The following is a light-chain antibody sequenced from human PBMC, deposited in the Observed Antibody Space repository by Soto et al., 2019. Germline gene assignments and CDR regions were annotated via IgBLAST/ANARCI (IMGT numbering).Light chain of an antibody. CDR1: NSNIGSHT. V-gene: IGLV1-44*01. CDR2: SSN. J-gene: IGLJ3*02. CDR3: AAWDDSLNGVV. Sequence: QSVLTQPPSASGTRGQRVTISCSGSNSNIGSHTLNWYQHLPGTAPKLLIYSSNQRPSGVPDRFSASKSGTSASLAISGLQSEDEADYYCAAWDDSLNGVVFGEGTKLTVL.